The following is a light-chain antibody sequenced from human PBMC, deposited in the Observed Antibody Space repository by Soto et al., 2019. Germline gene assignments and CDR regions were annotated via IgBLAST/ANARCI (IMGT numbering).Light chain of an antibody. V-gene: IGLV2-23*01. J-gene: IGLJ3*02. CDR3: YSPAGGLMWV. Sequence: QSALTQPASVSGSPGQSIAISCTGSSSDIGTYNFVSWYQKHPGQAPKLMIYESSKRPSGISSRFSGSRSGNTASLTISGLQADDEADYYCYSPAGGLMWVFGGGTKLTVL. CDR1: SSDIGTYNF. CDR2: ESS.